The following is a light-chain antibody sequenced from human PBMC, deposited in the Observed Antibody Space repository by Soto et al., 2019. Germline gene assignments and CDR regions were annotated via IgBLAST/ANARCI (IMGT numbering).Light chain of an antibody. CDR2: EGS. J-gene: IGLJ1*01. CDR3: CSYAGGSTYV. CDR1: SSDVGSYNL. Sequence: QSALAPPGSESGSPWQSFTIFCTGTSSDVGSYNLVSWYQHHPGKAPKLMIYEGSKRPSGVSNRFSGSKSGNTASLTISGLQAEDEADYYCCSYAGGSTYVFGSGTKVTVL. V-gene: IGLV2-23*01.